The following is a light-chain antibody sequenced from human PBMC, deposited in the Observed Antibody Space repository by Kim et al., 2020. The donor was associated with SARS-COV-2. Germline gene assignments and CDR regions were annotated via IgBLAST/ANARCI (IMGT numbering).Light chain of an antibody. J-gene: IGKJ2*01. CDR3: MQDLQIPYT. V-gene: IGKV2-28*01. Sequence: DIVMTQSPLSLPVSPGEPASISCRSSQSILQSNGFHFLHWYLQKPGLSPQLLISLVSNRAPGVPDRFSGSGSGTDFSLEISRVEAEDAGIYYCMQDLQIPYTFGQGTKLEI. CDR1: QSILQSNGFHF. CDR2: LVS.